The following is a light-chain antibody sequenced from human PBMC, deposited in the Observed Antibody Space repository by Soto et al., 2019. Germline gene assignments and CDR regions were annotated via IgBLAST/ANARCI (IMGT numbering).Light chain of an antibody. V-gene: IGKV1-6*01. J-gene: IGKJ1*01. Sequence: AIQMTQYPSSLSASVGDRFTITCMASQGIRNDLGWYQQKPGKAPNLLIYATSSLQGGVPSRFSGSGSGTDFTLTISSLQPEDFATYYCLQYWDYSWTFGQGTQVDIK. CDR3: LQYWDYSWT. CDR2: ATS. CDR1: QGIRND.